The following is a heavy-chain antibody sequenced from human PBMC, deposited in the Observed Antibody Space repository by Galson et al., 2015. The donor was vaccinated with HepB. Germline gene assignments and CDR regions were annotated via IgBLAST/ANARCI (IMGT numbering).Heavy chain of an antibody. CDR2: IDPSDSYT. J-gene: IGHJ4*02. D-gene: IGHD1-26*01. CDR3: ALYSGSYTKANRDY. V-gene: IGHV5-10-1*01. Sequence: QSGAEVKKPGESLRISCKASGYTFTAFWITWVRQIPGKGLEWMGRIDPSDSYTDYSPSFRGHVTFSAYKSITTAYLQWSSLKASDTAMYYCALYSGSYTKANRDYWGQGTLVTVSS. CDR1: GYTFTAFW.